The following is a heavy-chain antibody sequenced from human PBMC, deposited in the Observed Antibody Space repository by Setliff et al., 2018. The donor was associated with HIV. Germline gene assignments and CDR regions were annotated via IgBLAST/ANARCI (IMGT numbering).Heavy chain of an antibody. CDR3: ARHVDGGLWNAYYYYGLDV. Sequence: SETLSLTCAVYGGSFNDYYWTWIRQPPGKGLEWIGEIDHSGSTKYHASLKSRVTISIDTSTNQFSLKLSSVTASDTAVYYCARHVDGGLWNAYYYYGLDVWGQGTAVTVSS. CDR1: GGSFNDYY. J-gene: IGHJ6*02. V-gene: IGHV4-34*01. CDR2: IDHSGST. D-gene: IGHD3-3*01.